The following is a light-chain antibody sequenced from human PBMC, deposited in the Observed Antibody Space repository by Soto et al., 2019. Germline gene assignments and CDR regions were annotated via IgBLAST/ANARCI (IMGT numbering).Light chain of an antibody. Sequence: DIQMTQSPSSLSASIGDRVTITCRASRGINTYVNWYRQKPGQAPEVLIYDASKLARGVPSRFSGSGSGTHFTFTVTSLQPEDFATYYCQQRDTLLTFGGGTTVEV. CDR3: QQRDTLLT. CDR2: DAS. CDR1: RGINTY. V-gene: IGKV1-33*01. J-gene: IGKJ4*01.